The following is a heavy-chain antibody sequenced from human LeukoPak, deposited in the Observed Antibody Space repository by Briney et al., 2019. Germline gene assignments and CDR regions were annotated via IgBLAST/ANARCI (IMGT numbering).Heavy chain of an antibody. CDR1: GYTLTELS. CDR2: FNPEDGET. D-gene: IGHD1-26*01. CDR3: ATSKGKWELLFDY. V-gene: IGHV1-24*01. J-gene: IGHJ4*02. Sequence: ASVKVSCKVSGYTLTELSMHWVRQAPGKGLEWMGGFNPEDGETIYAQKFQGRVTMTEDTSTDTAYMELSSLRSEDTAVYYCATSKGKWELLFDYWGQGTLVTVSS.